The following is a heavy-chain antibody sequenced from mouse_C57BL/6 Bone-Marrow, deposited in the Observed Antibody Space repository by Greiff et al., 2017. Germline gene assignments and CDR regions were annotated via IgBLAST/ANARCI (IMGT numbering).Heavy chain of an antibody. Sequence: QVQLKQPGAELVKPGASVKMSCKASGYTFTSYWITWVKQRPGQGLEWIGDIYPGSGSTNYNEKFKSKATLTVDTSSSTAYMQLSSLTSEDSAVDYCARGDYYGSSFDYWGQGTTLTVSS. V-gene: IGHV1-55*01. CDR3: ARGDYYGSSFDY. J-gene: IGHJ2*01. D-gene: IGHD1-1*01. CDR1: GYTFTSYW. CDR2: IYPGSGST.